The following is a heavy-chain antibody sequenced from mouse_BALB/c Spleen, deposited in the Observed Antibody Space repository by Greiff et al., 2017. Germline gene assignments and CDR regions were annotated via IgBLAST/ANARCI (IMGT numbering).Heavy chain of an antibody. V-gene: IGHV14-1*02. J-gene: IGHJ2*01. CDR3: ARALRYYYGSSSYYFDY. CDR1: GFNIKDYY. D-gene: IGHD1-1*01. Sequence: VQLQQSGAELVRPGALVKLSCKASGFNIKDYYMHWVKQRPEQGLEWIGWIDPENGNTIYDPKFQGKASITADTSSNTAYLQLSSLTSEDTAVYYCARALRYYYGSSSYYFDYWGQGTTLTVSS. CDR2: IDPENGNT.